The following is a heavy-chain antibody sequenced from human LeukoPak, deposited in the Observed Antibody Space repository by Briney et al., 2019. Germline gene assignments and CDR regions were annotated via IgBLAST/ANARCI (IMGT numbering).Heavy chain of an antibody. CDR2: IHIGGST. D-gene: IGHD2-15*01. Sequence: SETLSLTCTVSGGSISSSAYHWGWIRQPPGKGLERIGSIHIGGSTYYNPSFKSRVTISVDTSKNQFSLKLSSVTAADTAVYYCARDGVPLGYCSGGSCYPYWYFDLWGRGTLVTVSS. CDR3: ARDGVPLGYCSGGSCYPYWYFDL. CDR1: GGSISSSAYH. J-gene: IGHJ2*01. V-gene: IGHV4-39*07.